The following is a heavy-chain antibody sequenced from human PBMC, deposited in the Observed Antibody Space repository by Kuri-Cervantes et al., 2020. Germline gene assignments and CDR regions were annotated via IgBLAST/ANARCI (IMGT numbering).Heavy chain of an antibody. D-gene: IGHD2-8*01. J-gene: IGHJ4*02. CDR2: ISYDGSXX. Sequence: GGSLRLSCAXSGXXFSSYGMHWVRQAXGKGLEWXXXISYDGSXXYYAXSVKGRFXXXRDNSXNTLXXQKXSLRXEDTAVXYCXXXSPYEDYWGQGTLVTVSS. V-gene: IGHV3-30*03. CDR1: GXXFSSYG. CDR3: XXXSPYEDY.